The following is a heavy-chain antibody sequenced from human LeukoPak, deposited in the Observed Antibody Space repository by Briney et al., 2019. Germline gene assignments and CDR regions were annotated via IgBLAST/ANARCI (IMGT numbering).Heavy chain of an antibody. CDR3: ARGLGSWYYFDY. D-gene: IGHD6-13*01. CDR2: ISSNGGST. V-gene: IGHV3-64*01. CDR1: GFTFSSYA. J-gene: IGHJ4*02. Sequence: GGSLRLSCAASGFTFSSYAMHWVRQAPGKGLEYVSAISSNGGSTYYANSVKGRFTTSRDNSKNTLYLQMGSLRAEDMAVYYCARGLGSWYYFDYWGQGTLVTVSS.